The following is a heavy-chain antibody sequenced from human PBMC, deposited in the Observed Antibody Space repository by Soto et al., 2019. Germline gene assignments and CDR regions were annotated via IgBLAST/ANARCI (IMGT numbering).Heavy chain of an antibody. Sequence: SETLSLTCTVSGGSISSGGYYWSWIRQHPGKGLEWIGYIYYSGSTYYNPSLKSRVTISVDTSKNQFSLKLSSATAADTAVYYCAGLGPYSGSYYDYWGQGTLVTVSS. V-gene: IGHV4-31*03. CDR1: GGSISSGGYY. J-gene: IGHJ4*02. CDR3: AGLGPYSGSYYDY. CDR2: IYYSGST. D-gene: IGHD1-26*01.